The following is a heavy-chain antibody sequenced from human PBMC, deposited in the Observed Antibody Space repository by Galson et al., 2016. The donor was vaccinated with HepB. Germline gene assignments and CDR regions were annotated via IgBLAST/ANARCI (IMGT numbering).Heavy chain of an antibody. CDR3: RYGMDV. J-gene: IGHJ6*02. CDR2: IKSKTDGGTT. CDR1: GFTFSNAW. V-gene: IGHV3-15*01. Sequence: SLRLSCAASGFTFSNAWMSWVRQASGKGLEWVGRIKSKTDGGTTDYAAPVKGRFSISRDDSKNKLYLQMNSLKTEDTAVYYCRYGMDVWGQGTTVTVSS.